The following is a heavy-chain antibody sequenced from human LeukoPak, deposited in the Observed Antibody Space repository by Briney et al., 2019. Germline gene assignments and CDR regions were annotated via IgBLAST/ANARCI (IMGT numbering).Heavy chain of an antibody. CDR3: ARGFGELSLRYMDV. CDR1: GGSISSGSYY. Sequence: PSQTLSLTCTVSGGSISSGSYYWSWIRQPAGKGLEWIGRIYTSGSTNYNPSLKSRVTMSVDTSKNQFSLKLSSVTAADTAVYYCARGFGELSLRYMDVWGKGTTVTVSS. D-gene: IGHD3-10*01. CDR2: IYTSGST. V-gene: IGHV4-61*02. J-gene: IGHJ6*03.